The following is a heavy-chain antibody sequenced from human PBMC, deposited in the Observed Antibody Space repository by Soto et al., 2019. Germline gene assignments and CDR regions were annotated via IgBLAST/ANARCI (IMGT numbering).Heavy chain of an antibody. CDR1: GFTFSSYS. CDR2: ISSSSSTI. J-gene: IGHJ4*02. Sequence: GGSLRLPCAASGFTFSSYSMNWVRQAPGKGLEWVSYISSSSSTIYYADSVKGRFTISRDNAKNSRYLQMNILRDEDTVVYYCARDPPYYYGSGSYFRDDYWGQGTLVTVSS. V-gene: IGHV3-48*02. CDR3: ARDPPYYYGSGSYFRDDY. D-gene: IGHD3-10*01.